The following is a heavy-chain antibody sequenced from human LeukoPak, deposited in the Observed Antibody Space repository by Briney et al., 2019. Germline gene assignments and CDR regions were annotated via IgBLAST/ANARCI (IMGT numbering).Heavy chain of an antibody. CDR3: ARASIVGKRFDP. CDR1: GGSISSSSYY. V-gene: IGHV4-39*07. D-gene: IGHD3-22*01. J-gene: IGHJ5*02. CDR2: IYYSGST. Sequence: SETLSLTCTVSGGSISSSSYYWGWIRQPPGKGLEWIGSIYYSGSTYYNPSLKSRVTISVDTSKNQFSLKLSSVTAADTAVYYCARASIVGKRFDPWGQGTLVTVPS.